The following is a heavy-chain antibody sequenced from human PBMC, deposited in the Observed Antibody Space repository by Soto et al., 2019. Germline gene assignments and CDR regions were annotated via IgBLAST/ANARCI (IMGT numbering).Heavy chain of an antibody. CDR3: ARVVGALGHWFDP. Sequence: QVQLVQSGAEVKQPGASVKVSCKASGYTFTSYGLGWVRQAPGQGLEWMGRISAYNYNTNYAQKLQGRVTMTTDTSTSTAYMELRSRRSDDTAVYYCARVVGALGHWFDPWGQGTLVTVSS. V-gene: IGHV1-18*01. D-gene: IGHD1-26*01. CDR1: GYTFTSYG. J-gene: IGHJ5*02. CDR2: ISAYNYNT.